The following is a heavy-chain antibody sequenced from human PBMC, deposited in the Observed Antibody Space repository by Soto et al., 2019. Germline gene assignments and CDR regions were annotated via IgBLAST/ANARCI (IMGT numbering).Heavy chain of an antibody. CDR1: GFTVSSNY. CDR2: IYSDGST. J-gene: IGHJ4*02. V-gene: IGHV3-53*01. D-gene: IGHD1-20*01. Sequence: EVQLVESGGGLIQPGGSLRLSCAVAGFTVSSNYMTWVRQAPGKGLEWVSVIYSDGSTSYPDSVKGRFTISRDNSKNTLYLQMNSLRADDTDVYYCARGFNWLDYWGQGTLVTVSS. CDR3: ARGFNWLDY.